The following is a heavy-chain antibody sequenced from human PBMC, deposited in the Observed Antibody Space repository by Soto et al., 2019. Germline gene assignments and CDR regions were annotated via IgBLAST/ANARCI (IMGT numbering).Heavy chain of an antibody. D-gene: IGHD3-10*01. Sequence: SVKVSCKASGGTFSSYAIRWVRQAPGQGLEWVGGIIPMYGPAKYAQRFQGRVTITADESTTTVYMELTSLTSQDTAVYYCARVTSMVRGVIDNWFDPWGHGTLVTVSS. CDR1: GGTFSSYA. V-gene: IGHV1-69*13. CDR2: IIPMYGPA. J-gene: IGHJ5*02. CDR3: ARVTSMVRGVIDNWFDP.